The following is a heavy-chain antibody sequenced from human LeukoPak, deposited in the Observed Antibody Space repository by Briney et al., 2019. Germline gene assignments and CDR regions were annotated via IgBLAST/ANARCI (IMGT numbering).Heavy chain of an antibody. V-gene: IGHV3-11*03. CDR3: ASLPYDYVWGSYRFFDY. Sequence: GGSLRLSCAASGFTFSDYYMSWIRQAPGKGLEWVSYISSSSSYTDYADSVKGRFTISRDNAKNSLYLQMNSLRAEDTAVYYCASLPYDYVWGSYRFFDYWGQGTLVTVSS. D-gene: IGHD3-16*02. CDR2: ISSSSSYT. J-gene: IGHJ4*02. CDR1: GFTFSDYY.